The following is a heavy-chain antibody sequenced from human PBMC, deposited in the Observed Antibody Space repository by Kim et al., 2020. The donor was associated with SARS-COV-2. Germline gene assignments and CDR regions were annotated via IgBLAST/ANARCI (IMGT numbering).Heavy chain of an antibody. Sequence: GESLKISCKGSGYSFTSYWISWVRQMPGKGLEWMGRIDPSDSYTNYSPSFQGHVTISADKSISTAYLQWSSLKASDTAMYYCARHALGDTMVRGVADPYYYYGMDVWGQGTTVTVSS. J-gene: IGHJ6*02. V-gene: IGHV5-10-1*01. CDR2: IDPSDSYT. CDR1: GYSFTSYW. D-gene: IGHD3-10*01. CDR3: ARHALGDTMVRGVADPYYYYGMDV.